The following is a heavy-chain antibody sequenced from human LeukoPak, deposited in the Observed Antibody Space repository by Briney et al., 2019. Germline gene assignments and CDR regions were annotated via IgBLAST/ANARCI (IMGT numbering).Heavy chain of an antibody. CDR3: ARMSVDGYYYYYMDV. CDR2: IYSGGRT. J-gene: IGHJ6*03. D-gene: IGHD5-12*01. CDR1: GFTFSGYA. Sequence: PGGSLRLSCAASGFTFSGYAMSWVRQAPGKGLEWVSVIYSGGRTDYADSVKGRFTISRDNFENTLYLQMNSLRGEDAAVYYCARMSVDGYYYYYMDVWGKGTTVTVSS. V-gene: IGHV3-66*02.